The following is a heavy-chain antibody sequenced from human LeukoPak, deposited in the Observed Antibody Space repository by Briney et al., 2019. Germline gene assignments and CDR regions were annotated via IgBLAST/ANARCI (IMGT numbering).Heavy chain of an antibody. Sequence: PWASVTVSCTASGYSFTTYGISWVRQAPGQGLEWMGWISANNNNTDNVQKLQGRVTMTTDTSTSTAYMELRSLRSDDTAVYYCARALYHTFDYWGQGTLVTVSS. D-gene: IGHD2-2*01. V-gene: IGHV1-18*01. CDR2: ISANNNNT. CDR3: ARALYHTFDY. J-gene: IGHJ4*02. CDR1: GYSFTTYG.